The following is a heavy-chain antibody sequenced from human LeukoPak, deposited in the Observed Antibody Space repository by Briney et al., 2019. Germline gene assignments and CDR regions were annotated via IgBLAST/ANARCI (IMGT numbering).Heavy chain of an antibody. Sequence: ASVKVSCKASGYTFTGYFMHWVRQAPGQGLEWMGWIHPNSGGTKYAQRFRGRVTVTRDTSISTVYMELSRLRSDDTAVYYCARWGKYYYDSSGYYYWGQGTLVSVSS. CDR2: IHPNSGGT. CDR1: GYTFTGYF. J-gene: IGHJ4*02. CDR3: ARWGKYYYDSSGYYY. V-gene: IGHV1-2*02. D-gene: IGHD3-22*01.